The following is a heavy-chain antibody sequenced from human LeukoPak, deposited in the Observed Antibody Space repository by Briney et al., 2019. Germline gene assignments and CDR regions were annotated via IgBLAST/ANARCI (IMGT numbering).Heavy chain of an antibody. V-gene: IGHV3-74*01. CDR2: INADGSSA. J-gene: IGHJ6*02. CDR3: ARDYGRSRDYGMDV. Sequence: GGSLRLSCAASGFTLSNYWMHWVRHAPGKGLVWVSRINADGSSASYADSAKGRFTISRDNAKNTLYLQMNSLRAEDTAMYYCARDYGRSRDYGMDVWGQGTTVTVSS. CDR1: GFTLSNYW. D-gene: IGHD3-10*01.